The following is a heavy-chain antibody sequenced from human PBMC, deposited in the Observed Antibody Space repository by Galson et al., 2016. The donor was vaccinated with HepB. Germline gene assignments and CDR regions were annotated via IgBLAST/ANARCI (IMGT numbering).Heavy chain of an antibody. CDR1: GFTFTDYY. D-gene: IGHD3-22*01. Sequence: SLRLSCAVSGFTFTDYYMTWIRQAPGKGLEWLSYSSSSGNNLKYEESVRGRFTISRDNSKNSVFLQMNSLTADDTAVYYCVRGQQYPLLRYYFDYWGQGALVTVSS. CDR3: VRGQQYPLLRYYFDY. CDR2: SSSSGNNL. J-gene: IGHJ4*02. V-gene: IGHV3-11*04.